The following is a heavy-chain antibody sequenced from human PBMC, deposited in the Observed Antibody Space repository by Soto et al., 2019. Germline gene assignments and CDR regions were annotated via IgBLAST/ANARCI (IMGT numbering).Heavy chain of an antibody. CDR2: ISGSGGST. V-gene: IGHV3-23*01. CDR3: ASTVTTIYYYFYMDV. D-gene: IGHD4-17*01. Sequence: PGGSLRLSCAASGFTFSSYAMSWVRQAPGKGLEWVSTISGSGGSTYYADSVKGRFTISRDNSKNTLYLQMNSLRAEDTAVFYCASTVTTIYYYFYMDVWGKGTTVTVSS. J-gene: IGHJ6*03. CDR1: GFTFSSYA.